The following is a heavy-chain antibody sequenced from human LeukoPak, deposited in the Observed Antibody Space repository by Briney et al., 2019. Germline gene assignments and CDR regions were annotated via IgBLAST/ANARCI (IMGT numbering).Heavy chain of an antibody. CDR1: GFPFSSYS. Sequence: PGGSLRLSCAASGFPFSSYSMNWVRQAPGKGLEWGSSISSSSSYIYYADSVKGRFTISRDNAKNSLYLQMNSLRAEDTAVYYCASRYCSGGSCYSYFDYWGQGTLVTVSS. D-gene: IGHD2-15*01. J-gene: IGHJ4*02. CDR3: ASRYCSGGSCYSYFDY. CDR2: ISSSSSYI. V-gene: IGHV3-21*01.